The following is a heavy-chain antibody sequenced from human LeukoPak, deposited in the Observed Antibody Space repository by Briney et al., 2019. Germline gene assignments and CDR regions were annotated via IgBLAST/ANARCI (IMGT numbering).Heavy chain of an antibody. CDR1: GGTFSSYA. CDR3: ARAARFWYGMDV. D-gene: IGHD3-3*01. J-gene: IGHJ6*02. Sequence: EASVKVSCKASGGTFSSYAISWVRQAPGQGLEWMGRIIPILGIANYAQKFQGRVTITADKSTSTAYMELSSLRSEDTAVYYCARAARFWYGMDVWGQGTTVTVSS. V-gene: IGHV1-69*04. CDR2: IIPILGIA.